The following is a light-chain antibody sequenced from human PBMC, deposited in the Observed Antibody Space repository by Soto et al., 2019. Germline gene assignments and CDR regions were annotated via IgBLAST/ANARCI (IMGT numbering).Light chain of an antibody. V-gene: IGKV3-15*01. CDR2: GAS. CDR3: QQYNNWPLYT. CDR1: QSVSSN. Sequence: EIVMTQSPATLSVSPGERATLSCRASQSVSSNLAWYQQNPGQAPRLLIYGASTRATGIPARFSGSGSGTEFTLTISSLQSEDFAVYYCQQYNNWPLYTCGQGTKLEIK. J-gene: IGKJ2*01.